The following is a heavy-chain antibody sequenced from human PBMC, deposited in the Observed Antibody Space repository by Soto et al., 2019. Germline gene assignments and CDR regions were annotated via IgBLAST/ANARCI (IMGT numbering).Heavy chain of an antibody. V-gene: IGHV3-30*18. CDR3: AKGLSSSRGNYYGMDV. CDR1: GFTFSSYG. J-gene: IGHJ6*02. Sequence: QVQLVESGGGVVQPGRSLRLSCAASGFTFSSYGMHWVRQAQGKGLEWVAVISYDGSNKYYADSVKGRFTISRDNSKNTLYLQMNSLRAEDTAVYYCAKGLSSSRGNYYGMDVWGQGTTVTVSS. D-gene: IGHD6-13*01. CDR2: ISYDGSNK.